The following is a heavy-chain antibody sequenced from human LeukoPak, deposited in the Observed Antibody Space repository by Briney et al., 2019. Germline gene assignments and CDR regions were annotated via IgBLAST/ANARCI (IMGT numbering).Heavy chain of an antibody. CDR1: GGSISPYY. CDR3: ARDKLERREGFDP. CDR2: VAYSGTT. Sequence: SETLSLTCTVSGGSISPYYWSWIRQPPGKGLEWIGYVAYSGTTSYNPSLKSRVSISIDTSKSQFSLRLTSVTAADTAVYHCARDKLERREGFDPWGQGTLVSVSS. D-gene: IGHD1-1*01. V-gene: IGHV4-59*01. J-gene: IGHJ5*02.